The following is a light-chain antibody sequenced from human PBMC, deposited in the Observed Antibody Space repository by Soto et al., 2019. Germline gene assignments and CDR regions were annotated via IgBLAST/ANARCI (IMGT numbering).Light chain of an antibody. CDR2: KVS. V-gene: IGKV2-30*01. J-gene: IGKJ1*01. CDR3: MQGTHWPPT. CDR1: QSLVYRDGNTY. Sequence: DVVMTQSPLSLPVTLGQPASISCRSSQSLVYRDGNTYLNWFQQRPGQSPRRLIYKVSARDSGVPDRFSGSGSGTDFTLKISRVEAEDVGVYYCMQGTHWPPTFGQGTKVEIK.